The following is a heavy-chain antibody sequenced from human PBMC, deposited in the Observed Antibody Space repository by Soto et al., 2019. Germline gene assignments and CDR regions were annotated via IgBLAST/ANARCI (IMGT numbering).Heavy chain of an antibody. J-gene: IGHJ4*02. D-gene: IGHD3-9*01. CDR3: ARDIMGDILTGPFDY. CDR2: IIPILGIA. CDR1: GGTFSSYP. Sequence: SVKVSCKASGGTFSSYPISWVRQAPGQGLEWMGRIIPILGIANYAQKFQGRVTITADKSTSTAYMELSSLRSEDTAVYYCARDIMGDILTGPFDYWGQGTLVTVSS. V-gene: IGHV1-69*04.